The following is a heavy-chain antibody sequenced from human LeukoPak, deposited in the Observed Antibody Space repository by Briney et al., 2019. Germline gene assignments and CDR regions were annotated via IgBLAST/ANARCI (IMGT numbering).Heavy chain of an antibody. Sequence: GGSLRLSCAASGFAFSNYWMTWVRQAPGKGLVWVSRINSDGSSTSYADSVKGRFTISRDNAKNTLYLQMNSLRAEDTAVYYCARGLQGAVAGTDYWGQGTLVTVSS. V-gene: IGHV3-74*01. CDR2: INSDGSST. CDR1: GFAFSNYW. CDR3: ARGLQGAVAGTDY. J-gene: IGHJ4*02. D-gene: IGHD6-19*01.